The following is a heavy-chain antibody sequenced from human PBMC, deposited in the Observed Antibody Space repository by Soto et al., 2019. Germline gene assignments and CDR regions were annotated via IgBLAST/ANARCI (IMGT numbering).Heavy chain of an antibody. Sequence: GGSLILSCAASGVTVSSNYMSWVLQAPGKGLEWVSVIYSGGSTYYADSVKGRFTISRDNSKNTLYLQMNSLRAEDTAVYYCARHGYNYGGGYFDYWGQGTLVTVSS. CDR2: IYSGGST. D-gene: IGHD5-18*01. J-gene: IGHJ4*02. CDR3: ARHGYNYGGGYFDY. CDR1: GVTVSSNY. V-gene: IGHV3-66*04.